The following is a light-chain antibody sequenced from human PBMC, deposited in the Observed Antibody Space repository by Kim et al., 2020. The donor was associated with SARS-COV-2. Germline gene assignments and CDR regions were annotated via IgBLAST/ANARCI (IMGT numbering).Light chain of an antibody. J-gene: IGKJ1*01. CDR1: QSVGTN. CDR3: HQYNSWPGT. CDR2: GAS. Sequence: VSPGEGATLSCRASQSVGTNLAWYQHRPGRAPRLVIYGASTRPTGIPATFSGSGSGTEFTLTISSVQSEDFAVYYCHQYNSWPGTFGQGTRVEIK. V-gene: IGKV3-15*01.